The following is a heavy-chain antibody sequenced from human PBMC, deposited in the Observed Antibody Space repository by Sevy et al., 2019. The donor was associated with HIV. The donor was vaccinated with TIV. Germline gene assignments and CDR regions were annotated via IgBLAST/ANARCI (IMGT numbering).Heavy chain of an antibody. CDR1: GFTFSDYA. J-gene: IGHJ3*01. D-gene: IGHD3-22*01. CDR2: INWKADNT. Sequence: GGSLRLSCAASGFTFSDYAMNWVRQIPGKGLEWVSCINWKADNTGYADSLKGRFTISRDNAKNSLYLQIHSLRAEDTALYYCARSSYYYDSTGYGPLDLWGQGTMVTVSS. V-gene: IGHV3-20*04. CDR3: ARSSYYYDSTGYGPLDL.